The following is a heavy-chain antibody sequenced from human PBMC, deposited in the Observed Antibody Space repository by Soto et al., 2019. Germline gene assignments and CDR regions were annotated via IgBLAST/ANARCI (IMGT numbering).Heavy chain of an antibody. CDR1: GFTYSTYT. CDR2: ISYDGNNK. D-gene: IGHD1-7*01. J-gene: IGHJ4*02. CDR3: ARDGVSSTVYTWNYGPYFDY. V-gene: IGHV3-30-3*01. Sequence: PGGSLRLSCAASGFTYSTYTMHWVRQAPGKGLEWVAVISYDGNNKFYADSVKGRFTISRDSTKQTLYLQMNSLRPDDTAMYYCARDGVSSTVYTWNYGPYFDYWGQGALVTVSS.